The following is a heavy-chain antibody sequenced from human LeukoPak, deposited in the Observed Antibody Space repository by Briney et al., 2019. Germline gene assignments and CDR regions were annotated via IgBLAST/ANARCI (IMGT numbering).Heavy chain of an antibody. J-gene: IGHJ4*02. CDR1: GYFFTDYA. CDR2: INPVNGNT. D-gene: IGHD1/OR15-1a*01. Sequence: GASVKVSCKASGYFFTDYAMHWVRQAPGQRLEWLGWINPVNGNTKYSQEFQGRVTITRDTSASTAYMELSSLRSEDMAMYYCTREVRDRDWNNGFDYWGQGTLVTVSS. CDR3: TREVRDRDWNNGFDY. V-gene: IGHV1-3*03.